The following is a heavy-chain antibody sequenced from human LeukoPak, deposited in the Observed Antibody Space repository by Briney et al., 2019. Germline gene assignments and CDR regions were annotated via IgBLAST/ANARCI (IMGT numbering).Heavy chain of an antibody. D-gene: IGHD1-26*01. CDR3: ARGRPYSGGYHLDY. CDR2: IYYSGST. J-gene: IGHJ4*02. Sequence: SETLSLTCTVSGGSISSYYWSWIRQPPGKGLEWIGYIYYSGSTNYNPSLKSRVTMSVDTSKNQFFLKLNSVTAADTAVYYCARGRPYSGGYHLDYWGQGTLVTVSA. V-gene: IGHV4-59*08. CDR1: GGSISSYY.